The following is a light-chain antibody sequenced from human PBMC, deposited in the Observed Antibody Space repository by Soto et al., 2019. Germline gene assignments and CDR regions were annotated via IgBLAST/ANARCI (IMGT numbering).Light chain of an antibody. CDR1: QSVISN. J-gene: IGKJ1*01. V-gene: IGKV3-15*01. CDR3: KQYNNWPPWT. CDR2: GAS. Sequence: EIVMTQSPATLSVSPGERATLSCRASQSVISNLACYQQKPGQAPRLLIYGASTRATGIPSRLSGSGSGTEFTLTISSLQSEDFAVYYCKQYNNWPPWTFGQGTKVEIK.